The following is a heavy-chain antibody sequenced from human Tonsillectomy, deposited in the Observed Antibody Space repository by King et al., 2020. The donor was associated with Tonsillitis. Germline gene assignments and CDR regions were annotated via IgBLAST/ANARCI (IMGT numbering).Heavy chain of an antibody. D-gene: IGHD3-22*01. CDR3: ARAHSSGYWAYFYYMDV. Sequence: QVQLVQSGAEVKKPGSSVKVSCMASGATFNNYAISWMRQAPGQGLEWMGGIIPPFGTGKYAQKFQGRVTITADESTSTAYMELNSLRSEDTAVYYCARAHSSGYWAYFYYMDVWGKGTTVTVSS. V-gene: IGHV1-69*01. CDR1: GATFNNYA. CDR2: IIPPFGTG. J-gene: IGHJ6*03.